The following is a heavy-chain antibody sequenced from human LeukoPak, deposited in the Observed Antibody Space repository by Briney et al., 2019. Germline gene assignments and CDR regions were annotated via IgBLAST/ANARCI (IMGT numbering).Heavy chain of an antibody. CDR2: ICGSGGST. D-gene: IGHD3-9*01. V-gene: IGHV3-23*01. CDR3: AKGASGPLRYFDWSTYYFDY. Sequence: PGGSLRLSCAASGFTFSSYAMSWIRQAPGKGLEWVSAICGSGGSTYYADSVKGRFTISRDNSKNTLYLQMNSLRAEDTAVYYCAKGASGPLRYFDWSTYYFDYWGQGTLVTVSS. J-gene: IGHJ4*02. CDR1: GFTFSSYA.